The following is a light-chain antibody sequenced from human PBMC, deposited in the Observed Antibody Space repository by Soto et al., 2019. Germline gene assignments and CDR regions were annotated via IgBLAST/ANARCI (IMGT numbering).Light chain of an antibody. V-gene: IGKV3-20*01. J-gene: IGKJ1*01. CDR1: QSVSSTY. CDR2: GAY. Sequence: EVVLTQSPGALSLSPGETATLSCRASQSVSSTYLAWYQQKPGQTPRLLIYGAYNRATGIPDRFSGSGSGTDFTLTISRLEPEDFAVYYCQQYRSSPWMFGQGTKVEI. CDR3: QQYRSSPWM.